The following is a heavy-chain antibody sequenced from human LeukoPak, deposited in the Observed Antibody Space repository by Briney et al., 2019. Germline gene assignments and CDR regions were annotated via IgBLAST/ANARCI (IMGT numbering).Heavy chain of an antibody. CDR3: AKAVRVATLVY. D-gene: IGHD5-12*01. CDR2: IYHSGST. Sequence: SETLSLTCAVSGVSITSATWWSWVRQPPGKGLEWIGEIYHSGSTNYNPSLESRATISLDKSQNQFSLKLSSMTAADTAVYYCAKAVRVATLVYWGQGKLVTVST. V-gene: IGHV4-4*02. CDR1: GVSITSATW. J-gene: IGHJ4*02.